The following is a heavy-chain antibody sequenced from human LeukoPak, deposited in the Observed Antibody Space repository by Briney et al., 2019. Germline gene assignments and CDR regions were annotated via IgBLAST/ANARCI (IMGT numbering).Heavy chain of an antibody. J-gene: IGHJ3*02. Sequence: PGGSLRLSCAASGFTFSSYAMNWVRQAPGKGLEWVSAISGSGGTYYADSVKGRFTISRENSKNTLYLQMNSLRAEDTAVYYCAKETAADAFDIWGQGTMVTVSS. CDR2: ISGSGGT. V-gene: IGHV3-23*01. D-gene: IGHD6-13*01. CDR3: AKETAADAFDI. CDR1: GFTFSSYA.